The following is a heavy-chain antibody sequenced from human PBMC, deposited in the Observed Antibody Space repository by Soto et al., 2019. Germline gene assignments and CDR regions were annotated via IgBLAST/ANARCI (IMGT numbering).Heavy chain of an antibody. CDR3: ARFAGATSDF. CDR1: GASITSGGYF. V-gene: IGHV4-31*03. Sequence: QVQLQESGPGLVKPSQTLSLPCTVPGASITSGGYFWTWIRHHPGKGLEWIGYIYYSGSTYYNPFLKRRVTMSVDTSKKQFSLKLSSVTAADTAMYYCARFAGATSDFWGQGTLVTVSS. J-gene: IGHJ4*02. CDR2: IYYSGST. D-gene: IGHD3-10*01.